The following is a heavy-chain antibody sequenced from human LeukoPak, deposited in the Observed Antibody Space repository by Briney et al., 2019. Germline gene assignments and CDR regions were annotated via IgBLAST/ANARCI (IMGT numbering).Heavy chain of an antibody. Sequence: PGRSLRLSCAASGFTFSSYGMHWVRQAPGKGLEWVAVIWYDGSNKYYSDSVKGRFTISRDNSKNTLYLQMNSLRAEDTAVYYCAKAGPRYSSSSDPSQFFDHWGQGTLVTVSS. CDR3: AKAGPRYSSSSDPSQFFDH. CDR2: IWYDGSNK. CDR1: GFTFSSYG. D-gene: IGHD6-6*01. V-gene: IGHV3-33*06. J-gene: IGHJ4*02.